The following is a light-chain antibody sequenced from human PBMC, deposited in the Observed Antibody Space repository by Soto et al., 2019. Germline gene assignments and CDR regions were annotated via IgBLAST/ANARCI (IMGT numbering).Light chain of an antibody. CDR2: GAS. CDR3: QQYNNWPIT. Sequence: EVVMTPSPATLSVSPGERATLSCRASHSVGSLLAWYQQKPGQAPRLLIYGASTRATGIPARFTGSGSGTEFTLTISSLQSEDFAVYYCQQYNNWPITFGPGTRLEI. CDR1: HSVGSL. V-gene: IGKV3-15*01. J-gene: IGKJ5*01.